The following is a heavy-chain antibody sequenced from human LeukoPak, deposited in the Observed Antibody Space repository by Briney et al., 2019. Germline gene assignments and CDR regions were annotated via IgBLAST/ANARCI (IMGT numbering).Heavy chain of an antibody. Sequence: PSETLSLTCTVSGGSIFSYYFNWIRQPPGKGLEWIGYISYSGSTNYNPSLKTRVTISIDTSKNRFSLKLSSVTAADTAVYYCARYQYSSGWYGVDYWGQGTLVTVSS. D-gene: IGHD6-19*01. J-gene: IGHJ4*02. CDR1: GGSIFSYY. CDR3: ARYQYSSGWYGVDY. V-gene: IGHV4-59*08. CDR2: ISYSGST.